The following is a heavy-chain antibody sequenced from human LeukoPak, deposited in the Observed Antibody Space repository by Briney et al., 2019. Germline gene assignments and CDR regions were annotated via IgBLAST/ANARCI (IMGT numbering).Heavy chain of an antibody. D-gene: IGHD3-22*01. CDR2: MNPNSGNT. Sequence: GASVKVSCKASGYTFTSYDINWVRQATGQGLEWMGWMNPNSGNTGYAQKFQGRVTMTRNTSISTAYMELSSLRSEDTAVYYCARELYDSPAFDIWGQGTMVTVSS. J-gene: IGHJ3*02. CDR3: ARELYDSPAFDI. V-gene: IGHV1-8*01. CDR1: GYTFTSYD.